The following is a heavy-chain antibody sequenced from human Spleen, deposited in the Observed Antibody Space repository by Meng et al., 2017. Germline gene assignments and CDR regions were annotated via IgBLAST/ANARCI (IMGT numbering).Heavy chain of an antibody. CDR1: GGSISSYY. D-gene: IGHD1-1*01. CDR2: IYYSGST. V-gene: IGHV4-59*01. J-gene: IGHJ4*02. CDR3: ARLGNWNQGDY. Sequence: GSLRLSCTVSGGSISSYYWSWIRQPPGKGLEWIGYIYYSGSTNYNPSLKRRVTISVDTSKNQFSLKLSSVTAADTAVYYWARLGNWNQGDYWGQGTLVTVSS.